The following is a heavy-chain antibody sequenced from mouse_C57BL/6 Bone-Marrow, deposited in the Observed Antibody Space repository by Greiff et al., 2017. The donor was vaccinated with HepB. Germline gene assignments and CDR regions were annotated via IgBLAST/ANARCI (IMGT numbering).Heavy chain of an antibody. D-gene: IGHD2-1*01. Sequence: VKLVESGAELVKPGASVKISCKASGYAFSSYWMNWVKQRPGKGLEWIGQIYPGDGDTNYNGKFKGKATLTADKSSSTAYMQLSSLTSEDSAVYFCAIYYGNYEGLDYWGQGTTLTVSS. CDR2: IYPGDGDT. V-gene: IGHV1-80*01. CDR3: AIYYGNYEGLDY. J-gene: IGHJ2*01. CDR1: GYAFSSYW.